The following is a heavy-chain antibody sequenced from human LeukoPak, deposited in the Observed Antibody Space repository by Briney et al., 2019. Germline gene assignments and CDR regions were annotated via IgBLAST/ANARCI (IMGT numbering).Heavy chain of an antibody. CDR1: RFTFNSYT. CDR3: ARDGDHRVLFDY. Sequence: GGSLRLSCAAPRFTFNSYTMNWVRQAPGKWLEWVSSISSSSNYIYYADSVKGRFTISRDNSKNTLYLQMNSLRAEDTAVYYCARDGDHRVLFDYWGQGTLVTVSS. D-gene: IGHD4-17*01. V-gene: IGHV3-21*01. J-gene: IGHJ4*02. CDR2: ISSSSNYI.